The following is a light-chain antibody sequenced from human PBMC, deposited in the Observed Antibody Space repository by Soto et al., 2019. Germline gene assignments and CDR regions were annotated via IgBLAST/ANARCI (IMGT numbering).Light chain of an antibody. V-gene: IGLV2-14*03. CDR2: DVT. CDR1: NSDVGGYNY. CDR3: SSYTTSDTFV. J-gene: IGLJ1*01. Sequence: QSALTQPASVSGSPGQSITMSCTGTNSDVGGYNYVSWYQHHPGKAPKLIIYDVTNRPSGVSNRFSASKSGNTASLTISGLQAEDEADYYCSSYTTSDTFVFGTGTKLTVL.